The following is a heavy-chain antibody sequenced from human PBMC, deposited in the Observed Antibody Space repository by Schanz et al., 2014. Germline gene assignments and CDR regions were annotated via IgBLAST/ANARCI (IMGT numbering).Heavy chain of an antibody. CDR1: GFIFSYYT. CDR2: ISDDGSRR. D-gene: IGHD3-10*01. CDR3: ARAPPLVRGIAGWFGP. V-gene: IGHV3-30*04. Sequence: QVELVESGGGVVQPGRSLRLSCAASGFIFSYYTIHWVRQAPGKGLEWVAVISDDGSRRHYADFVTGRFTISRDNSKRPLYLQRNSLRADDPAVNSCARAPPLVRGIAGWFGPWGQGSLVTVSS. J-gene: IGHJ5*02.